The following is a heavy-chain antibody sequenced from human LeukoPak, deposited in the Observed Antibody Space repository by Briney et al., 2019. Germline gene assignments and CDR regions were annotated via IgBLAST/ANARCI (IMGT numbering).Heavy chain of an antibody. CDR2: IVPIFGTS. J-gene: IGHJ4*02. Sequence: ASVKVSCKASGGTFSSYAISWVRQAPGQGLEWVARIVPIFGTSDYAQKSQGRVTITTDESTSTAFMELSGLRSEDTAVYYCTKDHKGYFDYWGQGSLVTVSS. CDR3: TKDHKGYFDY. CDR1: GGTFSSYA. V-gene: IGHV1-69*05.